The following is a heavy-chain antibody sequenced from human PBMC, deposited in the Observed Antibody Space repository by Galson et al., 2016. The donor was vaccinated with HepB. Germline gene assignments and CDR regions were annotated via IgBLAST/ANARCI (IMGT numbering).Heavy chain of an antibody. CDR1: GFTFSNYW. CDR2: IKKDGSEN. Sequence: SLRLSCAASGFTFSNYWMSWVRQAPGKGLEWMANIKKDGSENYYVDSVKGRFSISSDNAKTSMYLQMKRRRAEDTAVYYCARIVDYGDYAIDVWGEGTTVTVSS. D-gene: IGHD4-17*01. V-gene: IGHV3-7*01. J-gene: IGHJ6*04. CDR3: ARIVDYGDYAIDV.